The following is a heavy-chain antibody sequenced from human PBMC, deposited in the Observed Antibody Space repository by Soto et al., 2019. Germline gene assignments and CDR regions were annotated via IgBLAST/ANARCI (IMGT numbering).Heavy chain of an antibody. V-gene: IGHV3-23*01. CDR1: GFSFSTFE. CDR2: ISDDSSRT. Sequence: EVQLLESGGGLVQPGGSLRLSCAASGFSFSTFEMSWVRQAPGRGLEWVSFISDDSSRTYYADAVKGRFTISRDNSKYTLYLQVNCLTVEFPAVYACMIGGWLDFWGQGALVTVSS. CDR3: MIGGWLDF. J-gene: IGHJ5*01.